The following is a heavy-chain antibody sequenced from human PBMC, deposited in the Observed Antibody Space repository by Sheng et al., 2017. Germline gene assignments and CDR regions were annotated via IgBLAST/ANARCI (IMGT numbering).Heavy chain of an antibody. J-gene: IGHJ6*02. Sequence: QVQLVQSGAEVKKPGASVKVSCKASGYIFTSYDINWVRQAPGQGLEWMGWMNPDTGDTGYAQTFQGRLTMTRNTSIKTAYLELSSLRSEDTAVYYCARGRHSNPPSGYYFYGMDVWG. CDR2: MNPDTGDT. D-gene: IGHD4-4*01. V-gene: IGHV1-8*01. CDR3: ARGRHSNPPSGYYFYGMDV. CDR1: GYIFTSYD.